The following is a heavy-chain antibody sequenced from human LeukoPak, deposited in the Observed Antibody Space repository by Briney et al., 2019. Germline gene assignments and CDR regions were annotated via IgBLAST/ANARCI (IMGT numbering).Heavy chain of an antibody. D-gene: IGHD6-6*01. J-gene: IGHJ4*02. V-gene: IGHV1-46*03. CDR2: INTGDGST. CDR1: GYTFTNGY. CDR3: ARVGQLVFDY. Sequence: GASVKVSCKRSGYTFTNGYLHWVRQAPGQGLEWVGIINTGDGSTKYAQKFQGRVTMTRDTSTSTVYMELSILGSEDTAVYYCARVGQLVFDYWGQGTLVTVSS.